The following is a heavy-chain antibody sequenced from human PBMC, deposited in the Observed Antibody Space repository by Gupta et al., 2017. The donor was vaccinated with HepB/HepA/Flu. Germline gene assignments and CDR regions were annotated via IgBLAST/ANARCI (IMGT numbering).Heavy chain of an antibody. CDR2: ISYDGSAK. V-gene: IGHV3-30-3*01. CDR3: ARRDSGLDS. Sequence: QVQLVESGGGVVQPGRSLRLSCAASGFTFSTYAMHWVRQAPGKGLEWVAGISYDGSAKYYADSVKGRFTISRDNSKNTLYLQMDSLRAEGAAVYYCARRDSGLDSWGQGTLVTVSS. J-gene: IGHJ5*01. CDR1: GFTFSTYA. D-gene: IGHD2-21*01.